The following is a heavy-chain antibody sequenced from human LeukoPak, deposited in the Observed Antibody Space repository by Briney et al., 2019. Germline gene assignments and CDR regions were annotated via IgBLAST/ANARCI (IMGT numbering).Heavy chain of an antibody. CDR2: INHSGST. CDR3: ARGRYSYLGY. V-gene: IGHV4-34*01. D-gene: IGHD5-18*01. J-gene: IGHJ4*02. CDR1: GASFSGYY. Sequence: RSSETPSLTCAVSGASFSGYYWSWIRQPPGKGLEWIGEINHSGSTTYNPSLKSRVTISVDTPKNQFSLKLNSVTAADTAVYFCARGRYSYLGYWGQGTLVTVSS.